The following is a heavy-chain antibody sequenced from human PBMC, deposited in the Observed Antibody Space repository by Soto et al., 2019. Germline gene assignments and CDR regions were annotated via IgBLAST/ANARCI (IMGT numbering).Heavy chain of an antibody. CDR1: GFTFSSYA. Sequence: EVQLLESGGGLVQPGGSLRLSCAASGFTFSSYAMSWVRQAPGKGLEWVSGISGRGGSTYYADSVKGRFTISRDNSKNTLYLQMNSLRAEDTAVYYCAKGPLYGDYVSGWGQATLVTVSS. CDR2: ISGRGGST. V-gene: IGHV3-23*01. CDR3: AKGPLYGDYVSG. D-gene: IGHD4-17*01. J-gene: IGHJ4*02.